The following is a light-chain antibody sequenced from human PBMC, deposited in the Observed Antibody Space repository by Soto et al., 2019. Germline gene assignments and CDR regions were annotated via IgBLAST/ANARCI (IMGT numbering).Light chain of an antibody. Sequence: EIVLTQSPGTLSLSPGERATLSCRASQSVSSSYLAWYQQKPGQAPRLLIYGASSRATGIPDRFSGSGSVTDFTLTICTLEPKDVAVYYGQQYCSSPRYTFGQGTKLESK. CDR1: QSVSSSY. V-gene: IGKV3-20*01. CDR2: GAS. CDR3: QQYCSSPRYT. J-gene: IGKJ2*01.